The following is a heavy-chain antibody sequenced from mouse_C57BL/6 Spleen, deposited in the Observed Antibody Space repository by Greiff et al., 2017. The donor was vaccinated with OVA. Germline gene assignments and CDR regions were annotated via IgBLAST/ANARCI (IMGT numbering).Heavy chain of an antibody. Sequence: QVQLQQSGAELVKPGASVTISCTASGYAFSSYWMNWVKQRPGQVLEWIGQIYPGAGDTNYNGNFKGKATLTADKSSSTAYMKLSSLTSEDAEVYCCARRSHWDAMDYWGQGTSVTGSS. CDR3: ARRSHWDAMDY. V-gene: IGHV1-80*01. J-gene: IGHJ4*01. CDR1: GYAFSSYW. CDR2: IYPGAGDT. D-gene: IGHD4-1*01.